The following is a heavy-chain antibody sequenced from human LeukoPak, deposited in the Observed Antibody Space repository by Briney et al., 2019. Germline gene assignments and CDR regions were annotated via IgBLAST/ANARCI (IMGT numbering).Heavy chain of an antibody. CDR3: ARAGDYGDYVFDY. CDR2: IYHSGST. J-gene: IGHJ4*02. CDR1: GGSISSGGYS. Sequence: PSQTLSLTCAVSGGSISSGGYSWSWIRQPPGKGLEWIGYIYHSGSTYYNPSPKSRVTISVDRSKNQFSLKLSSVTAADTAVYYCARAGDYGDYVFDYWGQGTLVTVSS. D-gene: IGHD4-17*01. V-gene: IGHV4-30-2*01.